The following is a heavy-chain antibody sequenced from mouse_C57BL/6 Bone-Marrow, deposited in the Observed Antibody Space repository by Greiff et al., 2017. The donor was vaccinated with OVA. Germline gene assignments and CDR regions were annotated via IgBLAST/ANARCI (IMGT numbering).Heavy chain of an antibody. CDR2: ISSGGDYI. D-gene: IGHD2-2*01. J-gene: IGHJ2*01. Sequence: EVKLVESGEGLVKPGGSLKLSCAASGFTFSSYAMSWVRQTPEKRLEWVAYISSGGDYIYYADTVKGRFTISRDNARNTLYLQMSSRKSEDTAMYYCTRGMVTTGDYFDYWGQGTTLTVSS. CDR1: GFTFSSYA. CDR3: TRGMVTTGDYFDY. V-gene: IGHV5-9-1*02.